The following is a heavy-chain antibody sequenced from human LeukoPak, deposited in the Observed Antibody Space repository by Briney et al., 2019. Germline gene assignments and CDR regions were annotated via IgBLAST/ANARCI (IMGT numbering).Heavy chain of an antibody. CDR2: INPNSGGT. CDR3: ARVDGYNLVPDY. V-gene: IGHV1-2*02. J-gene: IGHJ4*02. Sequence: ASVKVPCKASGYTFTGYYMHWVRQAPGQGLEWMGWINPNSGGTNYAQKFQGRVTMTRDTSISTAYMELSRLRSDDTAVYYCARVDGYNLVPDYWGQGTLVTVSS. CDR1: GYTFTGYY. D-gene: IGHD5-24*01.